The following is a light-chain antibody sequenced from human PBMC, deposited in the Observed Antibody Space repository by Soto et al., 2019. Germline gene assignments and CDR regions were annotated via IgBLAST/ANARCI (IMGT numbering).Light chain of an antibody. CDR1: QEISNS. CDR3: QQYKTFPLT. J-gene: IGKJ4*01. CDR2: AAS. V-gene: IGKV1-16*02. Sequence: DIQMTQSPSSLSASVGDRVTITCRASQEISNSLAWFQQRPGKAPKSLIYAASSLHSGVPSKFSGSGSGTDFTLTISSLQPEDFATYYCQQYKTFPLTFGGGTKVEIK.